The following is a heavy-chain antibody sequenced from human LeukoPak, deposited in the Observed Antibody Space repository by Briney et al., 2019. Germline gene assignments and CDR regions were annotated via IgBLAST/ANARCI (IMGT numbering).Heavy chain of an antibody. V-gene: IGHV1-69*13. Sequence: ASVKVSCKASGYTFTSYGISWVRQAPGQGLEWMGGIIPIFGTANYAQKFQGRVTITADESTSTAYMELSSLRSEDTAAYYCASFTISVATWGQGTLVTVSS. D-gene: IGHD3-3*01. CDR2: IIPIFGTA. CDR3: ASFTISVAT. CDR1: GYTFTSYG. J-gene: IGHJ5*02.